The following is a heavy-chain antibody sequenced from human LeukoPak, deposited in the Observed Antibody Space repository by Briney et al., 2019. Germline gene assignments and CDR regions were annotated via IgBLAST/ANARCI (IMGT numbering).Heavy chain of an antibody. Sequence: PGRPLRLSCAASGFTFSSYAMHWVRQAPGKGLEWVAVISYDGSNKYYADSVKGRFTVSRDNSKTTVYLQMNSLRVEDTAVYYCARDRGWPAVHFDLWGQGTLVTVSS. CDR2: ISYDGSNK. V-gene: IGHV3-30*04. CDR1: GFTFSSYA. D-gene: IGHD2-15*01. CDR3: ARDRGWPAVHFDL. J-gene: IGHJ4*02.